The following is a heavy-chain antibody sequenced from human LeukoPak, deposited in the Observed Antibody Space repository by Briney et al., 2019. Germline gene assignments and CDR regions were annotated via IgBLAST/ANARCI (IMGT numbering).Heavy chain of an antibody. CDR2: ISSSSSYI. Sequence: PGGSLRLSCAASGFTFSSYSMNWVRQAPGEGLEWVSSISSSSSYIYYADSVKGRFTISRDNAKNSLYLQMNSLRAEDTAVYYCARVGYYYDSSGYYDYDYWGRGTLVTVSS. V-gene: IGHV3-21*01. CDR1: GFTFSSYS. CDR3: ARVGYYYDSSGYYDYDY. J-gene: IGHJ4*02. D-gene: IGHD3-22*01.